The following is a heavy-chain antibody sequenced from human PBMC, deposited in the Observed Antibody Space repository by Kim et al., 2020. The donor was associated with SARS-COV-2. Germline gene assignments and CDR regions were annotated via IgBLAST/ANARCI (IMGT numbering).Heavy chain of an antibody. CDR3: AKIPWGEVAARHGGY. J-gene: IGHJ4*02. Sequence: GGSLRLSCAASGFTFSSYAMSWVRQAPGKGLEWVSAISGSGGSTYYADSVKGRFTISRDNSKNTLYLQMNSLRAEDTAVYYCAKIPWGEVAARHGGYWGQGTLVTVSS. CDR2: ISGSGGST. D-gene: IGHD6-6*01. CDR1: GFTFSSYA. V-gene: IGHV3-23*01.